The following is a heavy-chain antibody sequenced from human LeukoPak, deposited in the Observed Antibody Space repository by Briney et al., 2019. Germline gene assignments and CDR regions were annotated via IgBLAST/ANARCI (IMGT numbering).Heavy chain of an antibody. CDR1: GFTVSSNY. CDR2: IYSGGST. D-gene: IGHD2-8*01. Sequence: GGSLRLSCAASGFTVSSNYMSWVRQAPGKGLEWVSVIYSGGSTYYADSVKGRFTISRDNSKSTLYIQMNSLRAEDTAVYYCTTSGADYWGQGTLVTVSS. J-gene: IGHJ4*02. V-gene: IGHV3-53*01. CDR3: TTSGADY.